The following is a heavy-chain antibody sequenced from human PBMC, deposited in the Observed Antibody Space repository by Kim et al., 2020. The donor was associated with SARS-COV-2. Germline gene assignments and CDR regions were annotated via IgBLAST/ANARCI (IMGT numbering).Heavy chain of an antibody. CDR3: ARDTIAAAGWVYFDY. D-gene: IGHD6-13*01. CDR2: ISSSSSYI. Sequence: GGSLRLSCAASGFTFSSYSMNWVRQAPGKGLEWVSSISSSSSYIYYADSVKGRFTISRDNAKNSLYLQMNSLRAEDTAVYYCARDTIAAAGWVYFDYWGQGTLVTVSS. CDR1: GFTFSSYS. J-gene: IGHJ4*02. V-gene: IGHV3-21*01.